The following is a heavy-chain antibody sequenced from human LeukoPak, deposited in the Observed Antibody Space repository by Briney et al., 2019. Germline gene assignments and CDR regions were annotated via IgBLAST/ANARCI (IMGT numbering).Heavy chain of an antibody. V-gene: IGHV3-21*01. Sequence: PGGSLRLSCVVSGFIFSDHYMDWVRQAPGKGLEWVSSISTSSSYIYYADSVKGRFTISRDNARNSLYLQMNSLRAEDTAVYYCARDRDWNSGFDYWGQGTLVTVSS. CDR2: ISTSSSYI. CDR3: ARDRDWNSGFDY. CDR1: GFIFSDHY. D-gene: IGHD1-7*01. J-gene: IGHJ4*02.